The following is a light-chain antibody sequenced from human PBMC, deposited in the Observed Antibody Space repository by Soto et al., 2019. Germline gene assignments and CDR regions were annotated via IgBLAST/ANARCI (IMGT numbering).Light chain of an antibody. CDR3: QHYGSSPFT. CDR2: GAS. Sequence: EIVLTQSPGTLSLSPGERATLSCRASQSVSSNYLAWYQQKPGQAPRLLVYGASISATGIPDRFSGSGSGTDLTLTISRVEPEDFAVYYCQHYGSSPFTFGPVTRVDIK. V-gene: IGKV3-20*01. J-gene: IGKJ3*01. CDR1: QSVSSNY.